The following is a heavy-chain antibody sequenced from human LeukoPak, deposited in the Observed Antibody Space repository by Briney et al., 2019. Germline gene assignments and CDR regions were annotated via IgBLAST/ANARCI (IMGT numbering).Heavy chain of an antibody. V-gene: IGHV1-69*13. CDR2: IIPIFGTA. J-gene: IGHJ5*02. CDR3: AREGFSTSHHNWFDP. CDR1: GGTFSSYA. D-gene: IGHD2-2*01. Sequence: SVKVSCKASGGTFSSYAISWVRQAPGPGLEWMGGIIPIFGTANYAQKFQGRVTITADESTSTAYMELSSLRSEDTAVYYCAREGFSTSHHNWFDPWGQEPWSPSPQ.